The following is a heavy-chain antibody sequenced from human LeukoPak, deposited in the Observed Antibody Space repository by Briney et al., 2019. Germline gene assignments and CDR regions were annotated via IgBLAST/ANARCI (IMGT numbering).Heavy chain of an antibody. Sequence: SETLSLTCAVYGGSFSGYYWSWIRQPPGKGLEWIGEINHSGSTDYNPSLKSRVTISVDTSKNQFSLKLSSVTAADTAVYYCARVNGISQSQRRITIFGVEPPPTSPYFDYWGQGTLVTVSS. J-gene: IGHJ4*02. CDR1: GGSFSGYY. CDR3: ARVNGISQSQRRITIFGVEPPPTSPYFDY. D-gene: IGHD3-3*01. CDR2: INHSGST. V-gene: IGHV4-34*01.